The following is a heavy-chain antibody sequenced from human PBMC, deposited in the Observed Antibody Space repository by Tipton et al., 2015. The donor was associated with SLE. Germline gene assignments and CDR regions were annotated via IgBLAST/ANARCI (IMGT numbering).Heavy chain of an antibody. J-gene: IGHJ4*02. V-gene: IGHV4-59*01. CDR2: IYYSGST. Sequence: TLSLTCTVSGGSISSYYWSWIRQPPGKGLEWIGYIYYSGSTNYNPSLKSRVTISVDTSKNQFSLKLSSVTAADTAVYYCVRAHSGSYYGGHFDYWGQGTLVTVSS. CDR3: VRAHSGSYYGGHFDY. D-gene: IGHD1-26*01. CDR1: GGSISSYY.